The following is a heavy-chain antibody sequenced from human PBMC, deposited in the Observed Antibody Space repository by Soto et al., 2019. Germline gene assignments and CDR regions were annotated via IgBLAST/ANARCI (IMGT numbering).Heavy chain of an antibody. Sequence: QVQLVQSGAEVKKPGASLKVSCKASGYSFTSYDMNWVRQVPGQGPEWMGWMNPNSANTGYAQKFQGRITMSRDMSTRTAYMELSSLTSEDSAVYYCARRVCLDPHMDVWRRGTTITVSS. J-gene: IGHJ6*03. CDR2: MNPNSANT. CDR1: GYSFTSYD. V-gene: IGHV1-8*01. CDR3: ARRVCLDPHMDV. D-gene: IGHD3-3*01.